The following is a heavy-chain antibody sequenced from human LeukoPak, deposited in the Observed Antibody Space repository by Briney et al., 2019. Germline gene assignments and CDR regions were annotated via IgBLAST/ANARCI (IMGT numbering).Heavy chain of an antibody. CDR3: ARDRVSLFDY. Sequence: GGSPRLSCAASGFTVSSNYTSWVRQAPGKGLEWVSVIYSGGSTYYADSVKGRFTISRDNSKNTLYLQMNSLRAEDTAVYYCARDRVSLFDYWGQGTLVTVSS. CDR2: IYSGGST. V-gene: IGHV3-53*01. CDR1: GFTVSSNY. J-gene: IGHJ4*02.